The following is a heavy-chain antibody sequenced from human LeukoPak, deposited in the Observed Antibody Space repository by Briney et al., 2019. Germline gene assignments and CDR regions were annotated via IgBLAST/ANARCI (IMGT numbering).Heavy chain of an antibody. CDR2: ISSNGGST. D-gene: IGHD6-13*01. CDR3: SSWFKEIDY. Sequence: GGSLRLSCAASGFTFSSYAMHWVRQAPGKGLEYVSAISSNGGSTYYANSVKGRFTISRDNSKNTLYLQMGSLRAEDMAVYCCSSWFKEIDYWGQGTLVTVSS. CDR1: GFTFSSYA. V-gene: IGHV3-64*01. J-gene: IGHJ4*02.